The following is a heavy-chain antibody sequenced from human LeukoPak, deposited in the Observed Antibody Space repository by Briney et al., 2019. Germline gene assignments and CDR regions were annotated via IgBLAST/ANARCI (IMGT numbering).Heavy chain of an antibody. CDR1: GGSISSYY. CDR2: IYYSGST. J-gene: IGHJ4*02. D-gene: IGHD2-21*02. CDR3: ARVGDCGGDCSHFDY. Sequence: SETLSLTCTVSGGSISSYYWSWIRQPPGKGLEWIGYIYYSGSTNYNPSLKSRVTISVDTSKNQFSLKLSSVTAADTAVYYCARVGDCGGDCSHFDYWGQGTLDTVSS. V-gene: IGHV4-59*01.